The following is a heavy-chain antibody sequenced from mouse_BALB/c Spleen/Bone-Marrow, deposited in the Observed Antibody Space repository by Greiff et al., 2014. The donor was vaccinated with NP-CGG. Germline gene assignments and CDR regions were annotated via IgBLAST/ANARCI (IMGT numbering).Heavy chain of an antibody. J-gene: IGHJ4*01. Sequence: EVQGVESGGGLVQPGGSRKLSCAASGFTFSSFGMHWVRQAPEKGLEWVAYISSGSSTIYYADTVKGRFTISRNNPKNTLFLQITSLRSEDAAMYYCARDDYDYAMDYWGQGTSVTVSS. V-gene: IGHV5-17*02. D-gene: IGHD2-4*01. CDR3: ARDDYDYAMDY. CDR2: ISSGSSTI. CDR1: GFTFSSFG.